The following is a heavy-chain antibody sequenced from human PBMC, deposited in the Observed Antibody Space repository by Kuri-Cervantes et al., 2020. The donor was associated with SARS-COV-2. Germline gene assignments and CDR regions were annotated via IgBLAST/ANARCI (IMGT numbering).Heavy chain of an antibody. Sequence: GESLKISCAASGFTFSSYAMHWVRQAPGKGLEYVSAISSNGGSTYYANSVKDRFTISRDNSKNTLYLQMNSLRAEDTAVYYCTRADYWGQGTLVTFSS. V-gene: IGHV3-64*01. CDR3: TRADY. J-gene: IGHJ4*02. CDR2: ISSNGGST. CDR1: GFTFSSYA.